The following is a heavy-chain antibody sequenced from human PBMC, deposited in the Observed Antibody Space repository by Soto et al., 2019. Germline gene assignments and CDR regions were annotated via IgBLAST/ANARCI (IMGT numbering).Heavy chain of an antibody. D-gene: IGHD2-21*02. CDR1: GYTFTSYA. CDR3: SRSIAVVTALDY. Sequence: QVRLVQSGAEEKKPGASVKVSCKASGYTFTSYAMHWVRQAPGQRLEWMGWINAGNGNTKYSQKFQGRVTITRDTPASTAYMGLCSVRSEDTAVYYCSRSIAVVTALDYWGQGTLVTVSS. V-gene: IGHV1-3*05. CDR2: INAGNGNT. J-gene: IGHJ4*02.